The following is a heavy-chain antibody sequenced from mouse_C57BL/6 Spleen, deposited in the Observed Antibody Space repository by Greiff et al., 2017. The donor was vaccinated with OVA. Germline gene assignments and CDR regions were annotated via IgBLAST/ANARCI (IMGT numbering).Heavy chain of an antibody. CDR2: INPGSGGT. D-gene: IGHD1-1*01. CDR1: GYAFTNYL. CDR3: ARGGHYYGSSYRYFDV. J-gene: IGHJ1*03. V-gene: IGHV1-54*01. Sequence: QVQLQQSGAELVRPGPSVKVSCKASGYAFTNYLIECVKQRPGQGLEWIGVINPGSGGTNYNEKFKGKATLTADKSSSTAYMQLSSLPSEDSAVYFCARGGHYYGSSYRYFDVWGTGTTVTVSS.